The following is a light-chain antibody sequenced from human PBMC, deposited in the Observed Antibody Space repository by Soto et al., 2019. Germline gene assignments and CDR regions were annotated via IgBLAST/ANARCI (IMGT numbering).Light chain of an antibody. CDR3: CSYAGGYTYV. CDR1: SSDVGGYNF. Sequence: QSALTQPRSVSGSPGQSVTISCTGTSSDVGGYNFVSWYQQHPGKAPKLIIYDVTKRPSGVPDRFSGSKSGNTASLTISGLQAEDEADYYCCSYAGGYTYVFGTGTKVTVL. V-gene: IGLV2-11*01. J-gene: IGLJ1*01. CDR2: DVT.